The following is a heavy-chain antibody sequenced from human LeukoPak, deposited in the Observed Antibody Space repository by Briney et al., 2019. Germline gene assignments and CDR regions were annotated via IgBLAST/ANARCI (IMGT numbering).Heavy chain of an antibody. J-gene: IGHJ4*02. CDR3: ARSDGYFRLDY. D-gene: IGHD2-21*01. CDR2: IYHNGNT. Sequence: PSETLSLTCAVSGYSIRSGYYWGWIRQPPGKAVGGIGRIYHNGNTYYNPSLKSRVTISIDLSKNQFSLKLSSVTAADTAVYYCARSDGYFRLDYWGQGTLVTVSS. CDR1: GYSIRSGYY. V-gene: IGHV4-38-2*01.